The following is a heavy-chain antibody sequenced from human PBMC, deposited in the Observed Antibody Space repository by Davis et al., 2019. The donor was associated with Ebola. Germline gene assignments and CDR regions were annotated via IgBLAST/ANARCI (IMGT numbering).Heavy chain of an antibody. CDR3: AKEQLWLGELLSI. J-gene: IGHJ4*02. CDR1: GFTFSSYS. CDR2: INGSGGST. D-gene: IGHD3-10*01. Sequence: GESLKISCAASGFTFSSYSMSWVRQAPGKGLEWVSAINGSGGSTYYADSVHGRFTISRDNSKNTLYLQMNSLRAEDTAVYDCAKEQLWLGELLSIWGQGSLVTVSS. V-gene: IGHV3-23*01.